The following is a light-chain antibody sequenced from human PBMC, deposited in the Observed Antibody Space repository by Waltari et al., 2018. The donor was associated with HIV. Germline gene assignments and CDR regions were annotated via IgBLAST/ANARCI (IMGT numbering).Light chain of an antibody. CDR3: QAWDSSTVV. V-gene: IGLV3-1*01. Sequence: SYEVTQPPSVSVSPGQTASLTCSGHKSGTKYTAWYQQKPGQSPVLVIDEDNKRRSGTPELFSGSNSGDTATLAISGTQAMDEADYYCQAWDSSTVVFGGGTRLTVL. CDR2: EDN. CDR1: KSGTKY. J-gene: IGLJ2*01.